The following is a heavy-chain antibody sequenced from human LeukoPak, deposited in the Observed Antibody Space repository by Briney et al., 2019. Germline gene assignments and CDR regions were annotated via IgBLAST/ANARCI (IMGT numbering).Heavy chain of an antibody. CDR3: ARDYPGYSILWEDYFDH. D-gene: IGHD3-16*01. Sequence: PGGSLRLSCVASRFTFSDYGLSWVRQAPGKGLEWVSSISESGDDTVNADSVKGRFTVSRDNSKNTLYLQMNSLRAEDTAVYYCARDYPGYSILWEDYFDHWGQGTLVTVSS. J-gene: IGHJ4*02. CDR2: ISESGDDT. CDR1: RFTFSDYG. V-gene: IGHV3-23*01.